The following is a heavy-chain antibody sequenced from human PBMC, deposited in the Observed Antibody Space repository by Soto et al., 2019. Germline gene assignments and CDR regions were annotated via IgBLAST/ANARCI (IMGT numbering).Heavy chain of an antibody. CDR3: ARFRGIFGSSWYEGYYYGMDV. CDR2: IIPIFGTA. Sequence: ASVKVSCKASGGTFSSYAISWVRQAPGQGLEWMGGIIPIFGTANYAQKFQGRVTISADESTSTAYMELSSLRSEDTAVYYCARFRGIFGSSWYEGYYYGMDVWGQGTTVTVSS. J-gene: IGHJ6*02. CDR1: GGTFSSYA. D-gene: IGHD6-13*01. V-gene: IGHV1-69*13.